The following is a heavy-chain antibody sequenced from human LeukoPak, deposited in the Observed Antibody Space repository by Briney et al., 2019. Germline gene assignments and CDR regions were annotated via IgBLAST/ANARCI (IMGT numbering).Heavy chain of an antibody. J-gene: IGHJ6*04. D-gene: IGHD3-10*02. Sequence: WGVLRLSCAASGFTFSSYEMNWARQAPGKGLEWVSYISSSGSTIYYADSVKGRSTISRDNAKNSLYLQMNSLRAEDTAVYYCAELGITMIGGVWGKGTTVTISS. CDR2: ISSSGSTI. CDR3: AELGITMIGGV. CDR1: GFTFSSYE. V-gene: IGHV3-48*03.